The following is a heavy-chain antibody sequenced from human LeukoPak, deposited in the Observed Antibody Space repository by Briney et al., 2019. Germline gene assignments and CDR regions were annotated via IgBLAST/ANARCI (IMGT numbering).Heavy chain of an antibody. V-gene: IGHV5-10-1*01. CDR1: GYSFTSYW. J-gene: IGHJ4*02. CDR3: ASADPSRCSGGSCYLVF. Sequence: GESLRISCKGSGYSFTSYWISWVRQMPGKGLEWMGRIDPSDSYTNYSPSFQGHVTISADKSISTAYLQWSSLKASDTAMYYCASADPSRCSGGSCYLVFWGQGTLVTVSS. D-gene: IGHD2-15*01. CDR2: IDPSDSYT.